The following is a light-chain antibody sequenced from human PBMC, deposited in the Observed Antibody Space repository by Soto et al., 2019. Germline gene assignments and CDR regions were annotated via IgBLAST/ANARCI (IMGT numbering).Light chain of an antibody. V-gene: IGLV1-40*01. Sequence: QSVLTLPPSVSGAPGQRVTISCTGSSSNIGAGYDVHWYQQLPGTAPKLLIYNNNQRPSGVPDRFSGSKSGTSASLAISGLQSEDEADYYCAAWDDRLIGYVFGTGTKVTXL. CDR2: NNN. CDR1: SSNIGAGYD. J-gene: IGLJ1*01. CDR3: AAWDDRLIGYV.